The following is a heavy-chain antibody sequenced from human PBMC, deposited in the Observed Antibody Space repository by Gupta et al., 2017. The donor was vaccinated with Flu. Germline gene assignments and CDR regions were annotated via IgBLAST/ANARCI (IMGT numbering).Heavy chain of an antibody. J-gene: IGHJ4*02. V-gene: IGHV3-33*01. CDR1: GFTFRNYA. Sequence: QVLLVESGGGVVQPERSLRLSCAASGFTFRNYAMHWVRQAPGKGLEWVAVIWADGSDEYYGDSVKGRFTISRDNSKNTLYLQMNSLRVEDTAVYYCARGTYGTRSDFDFWGQGALVTVSS. CDR3: ARGTYGTRSDFDF. D-gene: IGHD3-16*01. CDR2: IWADGSDE.